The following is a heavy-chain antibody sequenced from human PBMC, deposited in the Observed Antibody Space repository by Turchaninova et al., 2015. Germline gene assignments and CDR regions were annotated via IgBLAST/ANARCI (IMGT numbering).Heavy chain of an antibody. Sequence: GSSVKVSCKASGGSFRSYGISWVRQARGQGLEWMGVFVPVFGTAKYAPKFQDRVTITADETTSTAYMELSSLRSDDTAVYYCARDGAALSFPHYWGQGTLVTVSS. V-gene: IGHV1-69*01. D-gene: IGHD6-25*01. CDR1: GGSFRSYG. J-gene: IGHJ4*02. CDR3: ARDGAALSFPHY. CDR2: FVPVFGTA.